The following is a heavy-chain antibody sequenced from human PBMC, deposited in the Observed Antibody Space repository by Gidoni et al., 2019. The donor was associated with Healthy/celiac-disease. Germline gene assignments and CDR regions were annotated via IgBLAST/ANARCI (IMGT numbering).Heavy chain of an antibody. CDR3: ARAGHSRALLFDL. CDR2: ISSSSSYI. V-gene: IGHV3-21*01. CDR1: GFTFSSSS. D-gene: IGHD6-13*01. J-gene: IGHJ2*01. Sequence: EVQLVESGGGLVKPGGSLRLSCAASGFTFSSSSMNWGRQAPGKGLEWFASISSSSSYIYYADSVKGRFTISRDNAKNSLYLQMNSLRAEDTAVYYCARAGHSRALLFDLWGRGTLVTVSS.